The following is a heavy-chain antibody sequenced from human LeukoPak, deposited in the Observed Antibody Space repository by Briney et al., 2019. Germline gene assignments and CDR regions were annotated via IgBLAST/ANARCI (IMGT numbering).Heavy chain of an antibody. CDR1: GGSFSGYY. CDR2: INHSGSA. J-gene: IGHJ6*03. Sequence: SETLSLTCAVYGGSFSGYYWSWIRQPPGKGLEWIGEINHSGSATYNPSLKSRVTISVDTSKNQFSLKLSSVTAADTAVYYCARVRFLECLTTNYMDVWGKGTTVTVSS. CDR3: ARVRFLECLTTNYMDV. V-gene: IGHV4-34*01. D-gene: IGHD3-3*01.